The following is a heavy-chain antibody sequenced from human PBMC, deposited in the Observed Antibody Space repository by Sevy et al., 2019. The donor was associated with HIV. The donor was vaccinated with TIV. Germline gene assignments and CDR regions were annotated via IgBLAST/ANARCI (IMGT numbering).Heavy chain of an antibody. J-gene: IGHJ6*02. V-gene: IGHV3-53*01. CDR3: ARILHYYYGMDV. CDR2: IYSGGST. Sequence: GGSLRLSCAASGFTVSSDYMSWVRQAPGKGLEYVSVIYSGGSTNYAASVKGGLTISRDNSKNMLFLQMNSLGAEDTAVYYCARILHYYYGMDVWGQGTTVTVSS. CDR1: GFTVSSDY.